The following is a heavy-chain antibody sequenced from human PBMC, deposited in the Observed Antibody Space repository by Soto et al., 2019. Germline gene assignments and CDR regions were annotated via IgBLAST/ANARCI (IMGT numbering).Heavy chain of an antibody. Sequence: GGSLRLSCAASGFTFISYSMNWFRQAPGKGLEWVSSISSSSSYIYYADSVKGRFTISRDNAKNSLYLQMNSLRAEDTAVYYCARDQSGNEMVYAIPDHYYYGMDVWGQGTTVTVSS. J-gene: IGHJ6*02. D-gene: IGHD2-8*01. CDR3: ARDQSGNEMVYAIPDHYYYGMDV. V-gene: IGHV3-21*01. CDR2: ISSSSSYI. CDR1: GFTFISYS.